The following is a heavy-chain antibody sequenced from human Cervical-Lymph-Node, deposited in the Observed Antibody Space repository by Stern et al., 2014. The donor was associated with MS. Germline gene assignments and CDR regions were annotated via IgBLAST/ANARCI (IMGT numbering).Heavy chain of an antibody. J-gene: IGHJ4*02. V-gene: IGHV3-21*04. CDR2: ISRDSGDL. CDR1: GFTFNEYT. D-gene: IGHD4-17*01. Sequence: EVHLVESGGGLVKPGGSLRLSCAASGFTFNEYTMNWVRQAPGKGLEWVSSISRDSGDLHYAASVKGRFTIARDNLKKSLYVQMNSLRAEDAAFYYCAREDYAQDFDYWGRGTLVIVSS. CDR3: AREDYAQDFDY.